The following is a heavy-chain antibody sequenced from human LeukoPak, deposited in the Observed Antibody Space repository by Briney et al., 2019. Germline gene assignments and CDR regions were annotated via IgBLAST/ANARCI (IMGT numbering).Heavy chain of an antibody. CDR2: ISGSGGST. CDR1: GFTFSSYA. Sequence: GGSLRLSCAASGFTFSSYAMSWVRQAPGKGLEWVSAISGSGGSTYYADSVKGRFTISRDNSKNTLCLQMNSLRAEDTAVYYCAKNPVGYCSSTSCYLWYFDLRGRGTLVTVSS. V-gene: IGHV3-23*01. J-gene: IGHJ2*01. D-gene: IGHD2-2*03. CDR3: AKNPVGYCSSTSCYLWYFDL.